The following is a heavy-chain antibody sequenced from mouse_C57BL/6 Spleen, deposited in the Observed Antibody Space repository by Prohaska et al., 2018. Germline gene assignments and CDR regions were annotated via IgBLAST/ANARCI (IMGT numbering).Heavy chain of an antibody. CDR3: ARAITTVVAPFDY. Sequence: QVQLQQPGAELVRPGSSVKLSCKASGYTFTSYWLDWVKQRPGQGLEWIGNIYPSDSETYYNKKKKDNATSTVDKSTSTAYMQLSSLTAEDAAFYYCARAITTVVAPFDYWGQGTTLTVS. J-gene: IGHJ2*01. CDR1: GYTFTSYW. V-gene: IGHV1-61*01. CDR2: IYPSDSET. D-gene: IGHD1-1*01.